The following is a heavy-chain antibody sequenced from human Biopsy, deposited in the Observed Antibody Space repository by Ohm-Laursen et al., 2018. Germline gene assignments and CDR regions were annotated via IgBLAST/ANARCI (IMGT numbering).Heavy chain of an antibody. Sequence: SVKVSCKASGGTFTNHAVGWVRQAPGPGLEWVGGSVPLFNTANYAARFQGRVTLTADKSTTTAYMELSSLRSEDTAIYYCARFPLGAYDDSGSYRAVEHWYFDLWGRGTLVTVSS. CDR1: GGTFTNHA. D-gene: IGHD3-22*01. V-gene: IGHV1-69*06. CDR2: SVPLFNTA. CDR3: ARFPLGAYDDSGSYRAVEHWYFDL. J-gene: IGHJ2*01.